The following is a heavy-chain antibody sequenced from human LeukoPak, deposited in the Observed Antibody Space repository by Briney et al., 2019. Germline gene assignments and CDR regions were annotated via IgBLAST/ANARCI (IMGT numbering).Heavy chain of an antibody. CDR3: TTDLVVVTRRY. J-gene: IGHJ4*02. CDR2: IKSKTDGGTT. D-gene: IGHD2-15*01. Sequence: QPGGSLRLSCAASGFTFSSYGMHWVRQAPGKGLEWVGRIKSKTDGGTTDYAAPVKGRFTISRDDSKNTLYLQMNSLKTEDTAVYYCTTDLVVVTRRYWGQGTLVTVSS. V-gene: IGHV3-15*01. CDR1: GFTFSSYG.